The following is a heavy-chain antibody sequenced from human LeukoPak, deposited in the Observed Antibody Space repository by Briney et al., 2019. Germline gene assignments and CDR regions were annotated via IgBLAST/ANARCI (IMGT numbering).Heavy chain of an antibody. CDR1: GYTFTSYG. D-gene: IGHD3-10*01. V-gene: IGHV1-18*04. J-gene: IGHJ4*02. CDR2: ISAYNGNT. CDR3: ARGLPAPSITMVRGVIDY. Sequence: GASVKVSCKASGYTFTSYGISWVRQAPGQGLEWMGWISAYNGNTNYAQKLQGRVTMTTDTSTSTAYVELRSLRSDDTAVYYCARGLPAPSITMVRGVIDYWGQGTLVTVSS.